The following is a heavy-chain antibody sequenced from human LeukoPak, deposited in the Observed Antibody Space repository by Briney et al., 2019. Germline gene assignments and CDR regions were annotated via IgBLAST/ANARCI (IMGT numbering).Heavy chain of an antibody. Sequence: SETLSLTCAVYGGSFSGYYWSWIRQPPGKGLEWIGEINHSGSTNYNPSLKSRVTISVDTSKNQFSLKLSSVTAADTAVYYCARAPSDYDFWSGYFEGGTYGMDVWGQGTTVTVSS. CDR3: ARAPSDYDFWSGYFEGGTYGMDV. J-gene: IGHJ6*02. V-gene: IGHV4-34*01. D-gene: IGHD3-3*01. CDR1: GGSFSGYY. CDR2: INHSGST.